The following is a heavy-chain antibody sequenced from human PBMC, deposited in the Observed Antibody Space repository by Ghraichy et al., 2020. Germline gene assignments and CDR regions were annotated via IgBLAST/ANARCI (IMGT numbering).Heavy chain of an antibody. Sequence: SETLSLTCTVSGGSISSSSYYWGWIRQPPGKGLEWIGSIYYSGSTYYNPSLKSRVTISVDTSKNQFSLKLSSVTAADTAVYYCARREGGTIFGVGTVDYWGQGTLVTVSS. CDR2: IYYSGST. J-gene: IGHJ4*02. V-gene: IGHV4-39*07. CDR1: GGSISSSSYY. D-gene: IGHD3-3*01. CDR3: ARREGGTIFGVGTVDY.